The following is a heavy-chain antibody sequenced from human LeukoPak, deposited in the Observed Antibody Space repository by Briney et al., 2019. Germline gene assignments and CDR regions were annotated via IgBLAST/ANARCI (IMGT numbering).Heavy chain of an antibody. Sequence: SETLSLICSVSGGYINSYYWSWIRQPPGKGLEWIGYIYHSGSTNYNPSLKSRVTISVDTSKNQFSLKLSSVTAADTAVYYCARDRGFGVDNNWFDPWGQGTLVTVSS. D-gene: IGHD3-3*01. V-gene: IGHV4-59*01. CDR3: ARDRGFGVDNNWFDP. CDR1: GGYINSYY. CDR2: IYHSGST. J-gene: IGHJ5*02.